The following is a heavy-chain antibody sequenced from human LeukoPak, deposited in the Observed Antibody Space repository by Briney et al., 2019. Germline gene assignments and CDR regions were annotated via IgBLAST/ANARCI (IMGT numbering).Heavy chain of an antibody. D-gene: IGHD3-10*01. CDR2: IIPIFGTA. J-gene: IGHJ5*02. CDR3: ARGRSYYGSGSVLDP. Sequence: HGSSVKVSCKASGGTFSSYAISWVRQAPGQGLEWMGGIIPIFGTANYAQKFHDRVTFTRDTSIGTAYMELSSLRSEDTAVYYCARGRSYYGSGSVLDPWGQGTLVTVSS. CDR1: GGTFSSYA. V-gene: IGHV1-69*05.